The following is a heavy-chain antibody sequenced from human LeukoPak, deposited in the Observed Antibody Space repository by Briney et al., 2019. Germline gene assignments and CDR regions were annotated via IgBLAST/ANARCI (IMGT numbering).Heavy chain of an antibody. CDR2: VDPEDGET. CDR1: GYTFTDYY. J-gene: IGHJ4*02. D-gene: IGHD5-18*01. Sequence: ASVKVSCKVSGYTFTDYYMHWVQQAPGKGLEWMGLVDPEDGETIYAEKFQGRVTITADTSTDTVYMELSSLRSEDTAVYYCATWDHTAMVSPSEVSSSWYYFDYWGQGTLVTVSS. CDR3: ATWDHTAMVSPSEVSSSWYYFDY. V-gene: IGHV1-69-2*01.